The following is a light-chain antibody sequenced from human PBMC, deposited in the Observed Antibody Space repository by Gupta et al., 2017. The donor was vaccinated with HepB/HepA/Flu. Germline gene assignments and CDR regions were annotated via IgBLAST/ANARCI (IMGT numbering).Light chain of an antibody. Sequence: DIQMTQSPSSLSASVGDRVTITCQASQDINNYLNWYQQKPGKAPKLLIYDASHLETGVPSRFSGSGSGTDGTLTISSLQAEDIETYYCQQYDNVIPGCTFGPGTKLELK. J-gene: IGKJ2*02. V-gene: IGKV1-33*01. CDR1: QDINNY. CDR3: QQYDNVIPGCT. CDR2: DAS.